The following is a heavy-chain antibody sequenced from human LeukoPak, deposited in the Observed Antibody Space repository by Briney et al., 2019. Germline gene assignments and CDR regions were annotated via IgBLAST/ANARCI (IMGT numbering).Heavy chain of an antibody. CDR1: GGSISSYF. CDR2: IYYSGGT. J-gene: IGHJ4*02. D-gene: IGHD2-21*02. V-gene: IGHV4-59*01. Sequence: SETLSLTCTVSGGSISSYFWSWIRQPPGKGLEWIGYIYYSGGTNYNPSLKSRVTISVDTSKNQFSLKLSSVTAADTAVYYCARVADYYFDYWGQGTLVTVSS. CDR3: ARVADYYFDY.